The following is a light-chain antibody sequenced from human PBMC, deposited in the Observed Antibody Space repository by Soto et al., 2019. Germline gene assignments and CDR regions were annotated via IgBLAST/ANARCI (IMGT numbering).Light chain of an antibody. CDR3: QKYNSAPLT. CDR1: QGIAPY. Sequence: DRVTITCRASQGIAPYLAWFQQKPGKVPKLLIYATSTLQSGVPSRFSGSGSGTDFTLTINSLQPEDVGTYYCQKYNSAPLTFGGGTKVEIK. J-gene: IGKJ4*01. CDR2: ATS. V-gene: IGKV1-27*01.